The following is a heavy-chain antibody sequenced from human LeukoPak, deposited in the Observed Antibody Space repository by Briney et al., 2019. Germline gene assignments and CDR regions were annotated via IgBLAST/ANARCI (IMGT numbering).Heavy chain of an antibody. V-gene: IGHV4-59*01. Sequence: SETLSLTCTLSGGSISSYYWSWIRQPPGKGLEWIGYIYYSGSTNYNPSLKSRVTISVDTSKNQFSLKLSSVTAADTAVYYCASTTVITRIDYWGQGTLVTVSS. D-gene: IGHD4-17*01. J-gene: IGHJ4*02. CDR2: IYYSGST. CDR3: ASTTVITRIDY. CDR1: GGSISSYY.